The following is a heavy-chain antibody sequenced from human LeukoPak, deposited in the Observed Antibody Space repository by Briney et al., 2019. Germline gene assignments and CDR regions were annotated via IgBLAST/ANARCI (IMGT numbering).Heavy chain of an antibody. CDR3: ARGTQRPAATDY. J-gene: IGHJ4*02. Sequence: PGGSLRLSCAASGFTLSNYNMNWVRQAPGKGLEWVSYISSSSTIYYADSVEGRFTISRDNAKNSLYLQMNSLRDEDTAVYYCARGTQRPAATDYWGQGTLVTVSS. CDR2: ISSSSTI. D-gene: IGHD6-13*01. CDR1: GFTLSNYN. V-gene: IGHV3-48*02.